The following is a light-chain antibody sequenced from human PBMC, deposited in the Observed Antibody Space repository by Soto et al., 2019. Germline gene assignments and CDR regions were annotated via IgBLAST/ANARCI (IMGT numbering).Light chain of an antibody. CDR1: QGISNY. J-gene: IGKJ5*01. V-gene: IGKV1-9*01. CDR3: QQRNSSPIT. CDR2: TAS. Sequence: DIQLTQSPSFLSASLGDRVTITRRASQGISNYLAWYQQKPGKPPNILIHTASTLQSGVPSRFSGSGSGTEFTLPISRLQPEDFSTYYCQQRNSSPITFGQGTRLEIK.